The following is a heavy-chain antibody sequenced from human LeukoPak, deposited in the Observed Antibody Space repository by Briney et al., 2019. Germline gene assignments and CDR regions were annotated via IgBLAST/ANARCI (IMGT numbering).Heavy chain of an antibody. Sequence: GGSLRLSCAASGFTFDDYAMHWVRQAPGKGLEWASGISWNSGSIGYADSVKGRFTISRDNAKNSLHLQMNSLRSEDTAVYYCARPGWIAVAGRRGGLKRGGYYFDYWGQGTLVTVSS. CDR2: ISWNSGSI. CDR3: ARPGWIAVAGRRGGLKRGGYYFDY. V-gene: IGHV3-9*01. D-gene: IGHD6-19*01. CDR1: GFTFDDYA. J-gene: IGHJ4*02.